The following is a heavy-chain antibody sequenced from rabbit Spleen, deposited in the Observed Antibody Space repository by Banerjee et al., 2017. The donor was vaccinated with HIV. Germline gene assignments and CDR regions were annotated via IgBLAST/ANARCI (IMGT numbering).Heavy chain of an antibody. CDR2: IGNYSGTT. V-gene: IGHV1S40*01. Sequence: QSLEESGGDLVKPGASLTLTCTASGIDFSTYYYMCWVRQAPGKGLEWIACIGNYSGTTYYATWAKGRFTISKSSSPPVTLQMTSLTAADTATYFCARATYLDYFELWGPGTLVTVS. CDR1: GIDFSTYYY. CDR3: ARATYLDYFEL. J-gene: IGHJ4*01. D-gene: IGHD5-1*01.